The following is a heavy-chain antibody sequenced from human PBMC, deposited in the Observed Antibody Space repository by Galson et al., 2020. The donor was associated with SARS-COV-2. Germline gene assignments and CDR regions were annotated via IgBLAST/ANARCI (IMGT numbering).Heavy chain of an antibody. CDR2: MLHSGNT. CDR1: GDSISNNNFY. V-gene: IGHV4-39*01. Sequence: SETLSLTCTVSGDSISNNNFYWGWVRQPPGKGLEWIGSMLHSGNTYNSPSLRSRVTLSVDKSKNQFYLKLTSVTVTDTGVYYCARQGRSIAGLPSYSCRQGILVAVSS. J-gene: IGHJ5*01. D-gene: IGHD3-22*01. CDR3: ARQGRSIAGLPSYS.